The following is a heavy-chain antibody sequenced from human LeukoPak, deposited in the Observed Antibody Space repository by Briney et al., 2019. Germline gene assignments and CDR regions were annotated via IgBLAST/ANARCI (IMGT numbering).Heavy chain of an antibody. V-gene: IGHV3-23*01. CDR2: VSGHST. Sequence: GGFLRLSCAATGFTFSDFTMNWVRQAPGKGLEWVSGVSGHSTYTADSVKGRFTISRDNSKNTLYLQMNSLKAEDTATYYCAKAGWLQTHWYFDLWGRGTLVTVSS. CDR3: AKAGWLQTHWYFDL. J-gene: IGHJ2*01. D-gene: IGHD5-24*01. CDR1: GFTFSDFT.